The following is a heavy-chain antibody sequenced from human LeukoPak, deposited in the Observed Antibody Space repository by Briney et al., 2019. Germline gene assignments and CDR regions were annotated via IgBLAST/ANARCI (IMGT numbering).Heavy chain of an antibody. Sequence: GGSLRLSCSASGFTLGNYWMLWVRQVPGKGLVWVSRIITDGSTITYADSVKGRFTISRDNAKNKVYLQMSSLRAEDTAVYYCARGDYGDYFDYWGQGTLIIVSS. D-gene: IGHD4-17*01. J-gene: IGHJ4*02. CDR2: IITDGSTI. V-gene: IGHV3-74*01. CDR3: ARGDYGDYFDY. CDR1: GFTLGNYW.